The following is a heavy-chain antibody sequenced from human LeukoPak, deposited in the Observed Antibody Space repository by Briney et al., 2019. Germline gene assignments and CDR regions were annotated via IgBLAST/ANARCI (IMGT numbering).Heavy chain of an antibody. V-gene: IGHV5-51*01. D-gene: IGHD2-15*01. CDR3: ARHCSGGRCYFGN. J-gene: IGHJ4*02. Sequence: GESLKISCKGSGYSFTNYWIAWVRQMPGKGLEWMGIIYPGDSDTRYSPSFQGQVTISADKSISTAYLQWSSLKASDTAIYYCARHCSGGRCYFGNWGQGTLVTVYS. CDR1: GYSFTNYW. CDR2: IYPGDSDT.